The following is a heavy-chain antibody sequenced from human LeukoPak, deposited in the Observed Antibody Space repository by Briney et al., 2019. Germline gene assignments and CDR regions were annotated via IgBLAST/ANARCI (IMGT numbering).Heavy chain of an antibody. V-gene: IGHV3-33*01. CDR2: IWYDGSNK. D-gene: IGHD3-22*01. CDR3: ARDPYDSSGYYYPN. Sequence: GGSLRLSCAASGFTFSSYGMHWVRQAPGKGLEWVAVIWYDGSNKYYADSVKGRFTISRDNSKNTLYLQMNSLRAEDTAVYYCARDPYDSSGYYYPNWGQGTLVTVSS. J-gene: IGHJ4*02. CDR1: GFTFSSYG.